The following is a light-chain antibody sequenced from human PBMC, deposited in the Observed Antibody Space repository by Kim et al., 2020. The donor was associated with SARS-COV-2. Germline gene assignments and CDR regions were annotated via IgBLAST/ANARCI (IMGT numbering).Light chain of an antibody. J-gene: IGKJ4*01. Sequence: EDRVTITCRASQGISNYLAWYQQQPGKVPKLLIYAASTLQSGVPSRFSGSGSGTDFPLTISSLQPEDVATYYCQYYNTAPLTFGGGTKVDIK. V-gene: IGKV1-27*01. CDR1: QGISNY. CDR2: AAS. CDR3: QYYNTAPLT.